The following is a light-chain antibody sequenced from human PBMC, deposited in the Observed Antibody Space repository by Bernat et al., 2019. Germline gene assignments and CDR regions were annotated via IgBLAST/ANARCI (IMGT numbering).Light chain of an antibody. CDR3: HQSFSTPWT. CDR1: QGIRTY. Sequence: DVQMIQSPSSLSASVGDRVTISCRASQGIRTYLNWYQQRPGKAPKLLIHGASTLQSGVPARFSGSGSGIDFTLTISPLQSEDFATYYCHQSFSTPWTFGRGTLVEI. CDR2: GAS. J-gene: IGKJ1*01. V-gene: IGKV1-39*01.